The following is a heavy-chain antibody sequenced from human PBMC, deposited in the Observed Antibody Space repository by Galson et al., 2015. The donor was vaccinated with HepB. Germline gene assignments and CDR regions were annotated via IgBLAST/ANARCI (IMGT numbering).Heavy chain of an antibody. Sequence: SLRLSCAASGFTFEDYAMHWVRQVPGKGLEWVSGISWNSDFTGYAYSVRGRFTISRDNAKNSLYLQMNSLRAEDTALYYCAQDLTYYYGSGSYFVGMDVWGQGTTVTVSS. J-gene: IGHJ6*02. V-gene: IGHV3-9*01. CDR1: GFTFEDYA. CDR2: ISWNSDFT. D-gene: IGHD3-10*01. CDR3: AQDLTYYYGSGSYFVGMDV.